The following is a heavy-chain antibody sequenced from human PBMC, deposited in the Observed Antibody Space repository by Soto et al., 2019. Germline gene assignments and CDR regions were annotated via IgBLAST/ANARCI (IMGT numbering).Heavy chain of an antibody. CDR3: AINILGYFSGGSCYEVDYYYGMDV. CDR2: IIPIFVTA. V-gene: IGHV1-69*01. D-gene: IGHD2-15*01. J-gene: IGHJ6*02. Sequence: QVQLVQSGAEVKKPGSSVKVSCKASGGTFSSYAISWVRQAPGQGLEWMGGIIPIFVTANYAQKFQGRVTITADESTSTAYMELSSLRSEDTAVYYCAINILGYFSGGSCYEVDYYYGMDVWGQGTTVTVSS. CDR1: GGTFSSYA.